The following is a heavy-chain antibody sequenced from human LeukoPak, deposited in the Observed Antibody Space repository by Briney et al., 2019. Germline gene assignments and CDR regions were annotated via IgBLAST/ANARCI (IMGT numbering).Heavy chain of an antibody. V-gene: IGHV3-48*03. CDR3: TLLAVASDFDY. Sequence: GGSLRLSCAASGFDFGVYEMNWVRQAPGKGLEWVSNIASSGTTKYYADSVKGRFSISRDNAKSSLYLQMNSLRVEDTAVYYCTLLAVASDFDYWGQGALVTVSS. CDR1: GFDFGVYE. D-gene: IGHD6-19*01. CDR2: IASSGTTK. J-gene: IGHJ4*02.